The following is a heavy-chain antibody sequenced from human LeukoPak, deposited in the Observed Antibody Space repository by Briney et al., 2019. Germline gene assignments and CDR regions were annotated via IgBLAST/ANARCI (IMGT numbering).Heavy chain of an antibody. CDR2: INHSGST. J-gene: IGHJ6*03. CDR3: ARRIRGYSYGPYYYYYYYMDV. V-gene: IGHV4-34*01. D-gene: IGHD5-18*01. CDR1: GGSFSGYY. Sequence: KPSETLSLTCAVYGGSFSGYYWSWIRQPPGKGLEWIGEINHSGSTNYNPSLKSRVTISVDTPKNQFSLKLSSVTAADTAVYYCARRIRGYSYGPYYYYYYYMDVWGKGTTVTVSS.